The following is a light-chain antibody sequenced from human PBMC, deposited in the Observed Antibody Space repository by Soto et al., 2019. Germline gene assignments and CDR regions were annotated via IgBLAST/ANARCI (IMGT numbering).Light chain of an antibody. CDR2: GAS. J-gene: IGKJ5*01. Sequence: IQTTQSPSTLSASLGDRVKINCRASQSVTTWLAWYQQKPGKAPKLLIYGASSRAIGIPDRFSGSVSGSDFILTINRLEPEDFAVYYCQQYGSSHTFGQGTRLEIK. V-gene: IGKV1-5*01. CDR1: QSVTTW. CDR3: QQYGSSHT.